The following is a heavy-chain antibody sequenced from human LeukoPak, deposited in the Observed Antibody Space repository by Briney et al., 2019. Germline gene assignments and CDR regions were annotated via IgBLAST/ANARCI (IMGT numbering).Heavy chain of an antibody. CDR3: ARDRGSSWDTYYYYYGMDV. CDR2: IWYDGSNK. Sequence: GRSLRLSCAASGFTFSSYGMHWVRQAPGKGLEWVAVIWYDGSNKYYADSVKGRFTISRDNSKNTLYLQMNSLRAEDTAVYYCARDRGSSWDTYYYYYGMDVWGQGTTVTVSS. CDR1: GFTFSSYG. V-gene: IGHV3-33*01. J-gene: IGHJ6*02. D-gene: IGHD6-13*01.